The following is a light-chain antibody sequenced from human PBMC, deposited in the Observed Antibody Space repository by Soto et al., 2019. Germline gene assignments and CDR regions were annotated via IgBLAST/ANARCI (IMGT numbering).Light chain of an antibody. Sequence: QSALTQPASVSGSPGQSITVSCTGTSSDVGGYNYVSWYQQHPGKAPKVMIYDVSKRPSGVYNRFSGSKSGNTASLTISGLQAEDEADYYCNSYTSSSTLPYVFGTGTKLTVL. CDR1: SSDVGGYNY. V-gene: IGLV2-14*01. J-gene: IGLJ1*01. CDR2: DVS. CDR3: NSYTSSSTLPYV.